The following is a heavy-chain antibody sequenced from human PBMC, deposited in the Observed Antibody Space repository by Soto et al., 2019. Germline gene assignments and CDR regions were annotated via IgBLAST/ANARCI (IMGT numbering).Heavy chain of an antibody. V-gene: IGHV1-69*06. D-gene: IGHD2-15*01. CDR3: ARXLLDCSGGSRYEGFVDY. CDR2: IIPIFGTA. Sequence: SVKVSCKASGGTFSSYAISWVRQAPGQGLEWMGGIIPIFGTANYAQKFQGRVTITADKSTSTAYMELSSLRSEDTAVYYCARXLLDCSGGSRYEGFVDYWGQGTLVTVSS. J-gene: IGHJ4*02. CDR1: GGTFSSYA.